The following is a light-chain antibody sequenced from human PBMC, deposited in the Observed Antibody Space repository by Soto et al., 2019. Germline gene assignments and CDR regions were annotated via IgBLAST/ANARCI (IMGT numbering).Light chain of an antibody. Sequence: QSVLTQPPSASGTPGQSLTISCAGSSSNIGSHYVYWYQHLPGTAPKLLIFRDGQRPSGVPDRFFGSKSGTSASLAISGLRSEDEAHYYCSSYTSSSTLVFGGGTKLTVL. CDR2: RDG. J-gene: IGLJ2*01. CDR1: SSNIGSHY. CDR3: SSYTSSSTLV. V-gene: IGLV1-47*01.